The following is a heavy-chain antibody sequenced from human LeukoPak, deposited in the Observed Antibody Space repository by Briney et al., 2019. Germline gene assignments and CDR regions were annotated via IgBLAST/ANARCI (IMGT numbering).Heavy chain of an antibody. V-gene: IGHV3-48*01. CDR3: VRDCGGDCLYGMDV. Sequence: RGGSLRLSCAASGFTFSSYSMNWVRQAPGKGLEWVSYISSSSGTIYYADSVKGRFTISRDNTKNTLFLQMGSLRAEDMAVYYCVRDCGGDCLYGMDVWGQGTTVTVSS. CDR1: GFTFSSYS. CDR2: ISSSSGTI. J-gene: IGHJ6*02. D-gene: IGHD2-21*02.